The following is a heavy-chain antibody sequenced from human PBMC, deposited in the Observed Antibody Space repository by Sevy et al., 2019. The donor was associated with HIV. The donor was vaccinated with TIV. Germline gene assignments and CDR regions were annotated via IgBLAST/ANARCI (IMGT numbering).Heavy chain of an antibody. CDR2: ISSSGSTI. V-gene: IGHV3-11*01. CDR3: ARDPTYYDFWSGYYTGWFDP. Sequence: GGSLRLSCAASGFTFSDYYMSWVRQAPGKGLEWVSYISSSGSTIYYADSVKGRFTISRDNAKNSLYLQMNSLRAEDTAVYYSARDPTYYDFWSGYYTGWFDPWGQGTLVTVSS. CDR1: GFTFSDYY. D-gene: IGHD3-3*01. J-gene: IGHJ5*02.